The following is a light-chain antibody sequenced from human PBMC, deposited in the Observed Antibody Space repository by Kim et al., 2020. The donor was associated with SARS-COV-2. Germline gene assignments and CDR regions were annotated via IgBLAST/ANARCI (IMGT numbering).Light chain of an antibody. CDR3: QVWDTTTV. CDR2: RDR. CDR1: NIENKN. J-gene: IGLJ3*02. Sequence: SYELTQPLSVSVSLGQTATIICGGDNIENKNVHWYQQKPGQSPVLVIFRDRNRPSGIPERFSGSNSGNTATLTISRVQAVDEADYYCQVWDTTTVFGGG. V-gene: IGLV3-9*01.